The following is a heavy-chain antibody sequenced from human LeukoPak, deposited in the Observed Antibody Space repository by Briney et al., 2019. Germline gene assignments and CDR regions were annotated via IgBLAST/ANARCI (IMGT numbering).Heavy chain of an antibody. V-gene: IGHV3-23*01. D-gene: IGHD5-24*01. J-gene: IGHJ4*02. CDR2: ISGSGGST. CDR3: AREFGHNRWYFDY. CDR1: RFTFSSYA. Sequence: GGSLRLSCAASRFTFSSYAMSWVRQAPGKGLEWVSAISGSGGSTYYADSVKGRFTISRDNSKNTLYLQMNSLKTEDTAVYYCAREFGHNRWYFDYWGQGALVTVSS.